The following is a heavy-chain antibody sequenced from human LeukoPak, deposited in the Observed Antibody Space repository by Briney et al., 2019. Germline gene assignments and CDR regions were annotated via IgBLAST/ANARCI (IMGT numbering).Heavy chain of an antibody. CDR2: ISYDGSNK. Sequence: PGGSLRLSCAASGFTFSSYAMHWVRQAPGKGLEWVAVISYDGSNKYYADSVKGRFTISRDNSKNTLYLQMNSLRAEDTALYYCAKEAAWGYSSSWYHSWDYWGQGTLVTVSS. V-gene: IGHV3-30-3*01. CDR1: GFTFSSYA. D-gene: IGHD6-13*01. J-gene: IGHJ4*02. CDR3: AKEAAWGYSSSWYHSWDY.